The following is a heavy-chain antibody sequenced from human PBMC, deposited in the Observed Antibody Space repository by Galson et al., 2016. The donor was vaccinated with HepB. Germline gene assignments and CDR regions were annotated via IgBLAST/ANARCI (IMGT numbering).Heavy chain of an antibody. D-gene: IGHD3-10*01. V-gene: IGHV3-30*04. CDR1: GFTFSRYS. Sequence: SLRLSCAASGFTFSRYSAHWVRQAPGKGLEWVSVISQDGSNKFYADSVMGRFTISRDNSKNTLYLEMNSLRPEDTAVYYCARGAYLWFHNKGEYYSDYWGQGTLVTVSS. CDR2: ISQDGSNK. J-gene: IGHJ4*02. CDR3: ARGAYLWFHNKGEYYSDY.